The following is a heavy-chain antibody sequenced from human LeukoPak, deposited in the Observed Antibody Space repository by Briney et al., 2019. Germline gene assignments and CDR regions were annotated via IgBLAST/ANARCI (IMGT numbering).Heavy chain of an antibody. J-gene: IGHJ3*02. CDR1: GGSTSSSSYY. D-gene: IGHD2-15*01. V-gene: IGHV4-39*01. CDR2: IYYSGST. Sequence: SETLSLTCTASGGSTSSSSYYWGWIRQPPGKGLEWIGSIYYSGSTYYNPSLKSRVTISVDTSKNQFSLKLSSVTAADTAVYYCARLRGLGPSDAFDIWGQGTMVTVSS. CDR3: ARLRGLGPSDAFDI.